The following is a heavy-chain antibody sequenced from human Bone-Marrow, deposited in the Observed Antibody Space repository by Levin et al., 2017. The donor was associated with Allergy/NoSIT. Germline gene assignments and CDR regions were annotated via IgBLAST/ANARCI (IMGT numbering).Heavy chain of an antibody. CDR1: GFSLTTSGVG. Sequence: SGPTLVKPTQTLTLTCNFSGFSLTTSGVGVGWIRQPPGKALEWLTLIYWNDDQRYRPSLRSRLTIIKDTSKNQVVLTMTNMDPEDTATYYCAHSPSVLWFGARPPTCFDTWGQGILVTVSS. CDR2: IYWNDDQ. J-gene: IGHJ5*02. V-gene: IGHV2-5*01. CDR3: AHSPSVLWFGARPPTCFDT. D-gene: IGHD3-10*01.